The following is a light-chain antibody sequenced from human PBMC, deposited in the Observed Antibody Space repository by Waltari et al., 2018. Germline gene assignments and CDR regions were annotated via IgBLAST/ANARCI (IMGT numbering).Light chain of an antibody. CDR1: QSLLRSTGYNF. J-gene: IGKJ3*01. CDR2: LGS. Sequence: DIVMTQSPLSLSVTPGEPASISCRSSQSLLRSTGYNFLDWYLQKPGQPPQLLISLGSDRASGVPDRFSGSGTGTDCTLKSSRVEAEDVGIYYCMQALHTPTTFGPGTKVDIK. CDR3: MQALHTPTT. V-gene: IGKV2-28*01.